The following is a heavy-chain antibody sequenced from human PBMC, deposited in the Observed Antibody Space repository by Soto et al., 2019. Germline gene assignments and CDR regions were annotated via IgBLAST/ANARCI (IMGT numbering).Heavy chain of an antibody. J-gene: IGHJ6*02. CDR2: IWYDGSNK. CDR1: GFTFSSYG. D-gene: IGHD4-4*01. Sequence: GGSLRLSCAASGFTFSSYGMHWVRQAPGKGLEWVAVIWYDGSNKYYADSVKGRFTISRDNSKNTLYLQMNSLRAEDTAVYYCARVFTTVTTYGMDVWGQGTTVTVSS. CDR3: ARVFTTVTTYGMDV. V-gene: IGHV3-33*01.